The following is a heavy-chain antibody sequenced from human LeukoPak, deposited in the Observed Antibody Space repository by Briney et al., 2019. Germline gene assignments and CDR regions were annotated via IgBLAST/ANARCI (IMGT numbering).Heavy chain of an antibody. CDR3: ARSVDTATFDC. CDR2: FNPNSGGT. V-gene: IGHV1-2*02. CDR1: GYTFTGYY. D-gene: IGHD5-18*01. Sequence: ASAKVSCKSSGYTFTGYYIHWVRQAPGQGLEWMGWFNPNSGGTNSAQKFQGRVTMTRDTSISTAYMELSSLRSDDTAVYYCARSVDTATFDCWGQGTLVTVSS. J-gene: IGHJ4*02.